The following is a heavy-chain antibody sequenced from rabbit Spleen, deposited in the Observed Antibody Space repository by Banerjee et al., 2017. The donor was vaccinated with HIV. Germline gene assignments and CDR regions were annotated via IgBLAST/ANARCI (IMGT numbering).Heavy chain of an antibody. Sequence: QEQLVESGGGLVQPEGSLTLTCKASGVSFSDKDVMCWVSQAPGKGLEWITCINIATGKSVYASWVSGRFIMSRTSSTTVTLQMTSLTAADTATYFCAIDLVTAIGWNFALWGPGTLVTVS. D-gene: IGHD7-1*01. J-gene: IGHJ6*01. CDR3: AIDLVTAIGWNFAL. V-gene: IGHV1S45*01. CDR1: GVSFSDKDV. CDR2: INIATGKS.